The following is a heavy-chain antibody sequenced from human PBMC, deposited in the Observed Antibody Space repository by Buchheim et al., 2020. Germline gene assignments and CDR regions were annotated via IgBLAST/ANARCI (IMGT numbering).Heavy chain of an antibody. D-gene: IGHD3-22*01. Sequence: EVQLVESGGGLVQPGGSLRLSCAASGFTFSSYWMSWVRQAPGKGLEWVANIKQDGSEKYYVDSVKGRFTISRDNAKNSLYLQMNSLRAEDTAVYYCARASRIETMIVVVSYYFDYWGQGTL. CDR1: GFTFSSYW. V-gene: IGHV3-7*01. CDR2: IKQDGSEK. J-gene: IGHJ4*02. CDR3: ARASRIETMIVVVSYYFDY.